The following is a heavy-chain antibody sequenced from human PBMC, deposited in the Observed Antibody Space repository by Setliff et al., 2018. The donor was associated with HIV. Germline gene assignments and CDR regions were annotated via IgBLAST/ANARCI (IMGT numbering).Heavy chain of an antibody. V-gene: IGHV3-30*18. Sequence: SLRLSCVASGFTFSSFGMHWVRQAPGKGLEWVAAISYDGSNKYYADSVKGRFSISRDISKNTLDLQMNSLRVADTAVYYCAKDPFHYYSSEENFFGPWGQGTLVTVSS. CDR1: GFTFSSFG. J-gene: IGHJ5*02. D-gene: IGHD3-10*01. CDR2: ISYDGSNK. CDR3: AKDPFHYYSSEENFFGP.